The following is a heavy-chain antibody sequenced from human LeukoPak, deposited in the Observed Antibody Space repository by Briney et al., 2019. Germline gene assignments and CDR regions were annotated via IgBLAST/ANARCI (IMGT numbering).Heavy chain of an antibody. CDR3: TRERIPRVLLWFGEPQPFDP. J-gene: IGHJ5*02. D-gene: IGHD3-10*01. Sequence: PGGSLRLSCTASGFTFGDYAMSWFRQAPGKGLEWVGFIRSKAYGGTTEYAASVKGRFTISRDDSKSIAYLQMNSLKTEDTAVYYCTRERIPRVLLWFGEPQPFDPWGQGTLVTVSS. CDR1: GFTFGDYA. V-gene: IGHV3-49*03. CDR2: IRSKAYGGTT.